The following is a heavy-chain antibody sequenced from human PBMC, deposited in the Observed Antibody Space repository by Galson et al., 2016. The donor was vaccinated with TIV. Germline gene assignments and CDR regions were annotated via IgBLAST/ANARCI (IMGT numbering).Heavy chain of an antibody. CDR2: ISFDASSK. D-gene: IGHD3-10*01. J-gene: IGHJ6*02. Sequence: SLRLSCAASGFTFSRYAMHWVRQAPGKGLEWLAVISFDASSKWYADSVKGRFTVSIDTSKDTLYLQVDTLRPEDTAGYYCVRDGSYYAGSGSPSMDVWGHGTAVSVSS. CDR3: VRDGSYYAGSGSPSMDV. CDR1: GFTFSRYA. V-gene: IGHV3-30*04.